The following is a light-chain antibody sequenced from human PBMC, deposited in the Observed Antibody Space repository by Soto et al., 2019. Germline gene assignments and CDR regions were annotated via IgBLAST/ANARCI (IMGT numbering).Light chain of an antibody. J-gene: IGLJ1*01. V-gene: IGLV2-14*01. CDR3: CLYTGTSTLV. CDR1: SSDVGGYNY. Sequence: QAVVTQPASVSGSPGQSITISCTGTSSDVGGYNYVSWYQQYPGKAPKLMIFEVSNRPSGVSNRFSGTKSGNTASLTISGLQTEDEADYYCCLYTGTSTLVFGSGTKVTVL. CDR2: EVS.